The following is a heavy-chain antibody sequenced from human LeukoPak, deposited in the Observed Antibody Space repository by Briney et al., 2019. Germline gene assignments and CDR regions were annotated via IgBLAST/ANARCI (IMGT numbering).Heavy chain of an antibody. CDR2: INHSGST. Sequence: PSETLSLTCAVYGGSFSGYYWSWIRQPPGKGLEWIGEINHSGSTNYNPSLKSRVTISVDTSKNQFSLKLSSVTAADTAVYYCARDQQQLEYFDYWGQGTLVTVSS. V-gene: IGHV4-34*01. CDR3: ARDQQQLEYFDY. J-gene: IGHJ4*02. D-gene: IGHD6-13*01. CDR1: GGSFSGYY.